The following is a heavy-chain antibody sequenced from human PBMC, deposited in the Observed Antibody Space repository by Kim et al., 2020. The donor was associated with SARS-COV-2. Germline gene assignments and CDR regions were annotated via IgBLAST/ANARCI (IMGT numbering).Heavy chain of an antibody. D-gene: IGHD6-13*01. CDR1: GYTFTSYA. V-gene: IGHV7-4-1*02. CDR3: ASIDSSSWGRDNWFDP. J-gene: IGHJ5*02. CDR2: INTNTGNP. Sequence: ASVKVSCKASGYTFTSYAMNWVRQAPGQGLEWMGWINTNTGNPTYAQGFTGRFVFSLDTSVSTAYLQISSLKAEDTAVYYCASIDSSSWGRDNWFDPWGQGTLVTVSS.